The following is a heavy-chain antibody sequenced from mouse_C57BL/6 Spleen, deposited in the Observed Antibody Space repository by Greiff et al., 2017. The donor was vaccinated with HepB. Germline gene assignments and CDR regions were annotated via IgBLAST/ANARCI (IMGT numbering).Heavy chain of an antibody. D-gene: IGHD1-1*01. Sequence: EVHLVESGGGLVQPGGSLKLSCAASGFTFSDYGMAWVRQAPRKGPEWVAFISNLAYSIYYADTVTGRFTISRENAKNTLYLEMSSLRSEDTAMYYCARLKDYGSSYSYYFDYWGQGTTLTVSS. CDR2: ISNLAYSI. J-gene: IGHJ2*01. CDR3: ARLKDYGSSYSYYFDY. CDR1: GFTFSDYG. V-gene: IGHV5-15*01.